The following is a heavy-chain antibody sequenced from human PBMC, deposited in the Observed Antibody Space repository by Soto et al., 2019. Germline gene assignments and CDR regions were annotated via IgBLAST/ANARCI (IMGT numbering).Heavy chain of an antibody. V-gene: IGHV3-23*01. CDR1: GFTFSSYA. Sequence: HPGGSLRLSCAASGFTFSSYAMSWVRQAPGKGLEWVSAISGSGGSTYYADSVKGRFTISRDNSKNTLYLQMNSLRAEDTAVYYCATGNYYGSITGEFDYWGQGTLVTVSS. CDR2: ISGSGGST. D-gene: IGHD3-10*01. CDR3: ATGNYYGSITGEFDY. J-gene: IGHJ4*02.